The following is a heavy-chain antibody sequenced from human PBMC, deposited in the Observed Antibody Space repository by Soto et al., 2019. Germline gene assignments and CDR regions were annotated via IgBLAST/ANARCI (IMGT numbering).Heavy chain of an antibody. CDR2: ISSNGVSR. CDR3: VKYRPISGSTGVGP. Sequence: PGGSRRLSCSAWGYTCRNYPMHGVRQAPWKGREYGSGISSNGVSRYYADPVKGRFNISRDNSKNTVYLQLNSLRGDDTAVYYSVKYRPISGSTGVGPWGQGTLVTVSS. J-gene: IGHJ5*02. CDR1: GYTCRNYP. D-gene: IGHD6-19*01. V-gene: IGHV3-64D*06.